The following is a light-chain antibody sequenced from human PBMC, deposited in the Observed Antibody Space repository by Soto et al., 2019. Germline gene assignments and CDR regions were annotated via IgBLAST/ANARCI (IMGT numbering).Light chain of an antibody. Sequence: DIPMTQSPSTLSASVGDRVTITCRASQTISSWLAWYQQKPGKAPKLLIYDASSLERGVPSRFSGSGSGTEFTLTISSLQPDDFATYYCQQYNSYSPWTFGQGTKLEIK. J-gene: IGKJ2*02. CDR1: QTISSW. CDR3: QQYNSYSPWT. CDR2: DAS. V-gene: IGKV1-5*01.